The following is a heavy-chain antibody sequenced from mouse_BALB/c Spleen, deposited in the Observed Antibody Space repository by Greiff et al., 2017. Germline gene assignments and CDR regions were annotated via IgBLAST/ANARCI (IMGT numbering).Heavy chain of an antibody. D-gene: IGHD2-10*01. CDR2: ISDGGSYT. J-gene: IGHJ3*01. V-gene: IGHV5-4*02. CDR3: ARAAYYGNFAWFAY. Sequence: EVKVEESGGGLVKPGGSLKLSCAASGFTFSDYYMYWVRQTPEKRLEWVATISDGGSYTYYPDSVKGRFTISRDNAKNNLYLQMSSLKSEDTAMYYCARAAYYGNFAWFAYWGQGTLVTVSA. CDR1: GFTFSDYY.